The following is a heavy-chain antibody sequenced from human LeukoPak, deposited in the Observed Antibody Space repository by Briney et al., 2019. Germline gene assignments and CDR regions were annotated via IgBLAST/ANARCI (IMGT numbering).Heavy chain of an antibody. V-gene: IGHV1-2*02. CDR3: ARPLNHVDTAMFP. Sequence: ASVKVSCKASGYTFTGYYMHWVRQAPGQGLEWMGWINPNSGGTNYAQKFQGRVTMTRDTSISTAYMELSRLRSDDTAVYYCARPLNHVDTAMFPWGQETLVTVSS. CDR2: INPNSGGT. CDR1: GYTFTGYY. D-gene: IGHD5-18*01. J-gene: IGHJ5*02.